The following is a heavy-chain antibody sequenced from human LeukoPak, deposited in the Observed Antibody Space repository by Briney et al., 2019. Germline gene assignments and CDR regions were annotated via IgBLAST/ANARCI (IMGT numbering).Heavy chain of an antibody. CDR2: IGGSDGAT. Sequence: PGGSLRLSCATSGFTFSNYVMSWVRQAPGKGLEWVSAIGGSDGATYYADSVKGRFTISRDNAKNSLYLQMNSLRAEDTAVYYCARDPVPARSWFDPWGQGTLVTVSS. J-gene: IGHJ5*02. CDR1: GFTFSNYV. V-gene: IGHV3-23*01. D-gene: IGHD2-2*01. CDR3: ARDPVPARSWFDP.